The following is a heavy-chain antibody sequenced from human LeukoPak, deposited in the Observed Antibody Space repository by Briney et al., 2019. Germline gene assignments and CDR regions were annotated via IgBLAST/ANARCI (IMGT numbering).Heavy chain of an antibody. D-gene: IGHD3-10*01. J-gene: IGHJ3*02. Sequence: ASVKVSCKASGYTFTGCYMHWVRQAPGQGLEWMGWINPNSGGTNYAQKFQGRVTMTRDTSISTAYMELSRLRSDDTAVYYCARSYGEADAFDIWGQGTMVTVSS. V-gene: IGHV1-2*02. CDR2: INPNSGGT. CDR3: ARSYGEADAFDI. CDR1: GYTFTGCY.